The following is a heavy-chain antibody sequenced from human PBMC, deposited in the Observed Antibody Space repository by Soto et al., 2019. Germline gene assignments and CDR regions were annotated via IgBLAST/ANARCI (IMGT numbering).Heavy chain of an antibody. Sequence: SETLSLTCTVSGGSISSYYWSWIRQPPGKGLEWIGYIYYSGSTNYNPSLKSRVTISVDTSKNQFSLKLSSVTAADTAVYYCARDKGYCSGGSCYPLNWLDPWGQGTMVTVYS. J-gene: IGHJ5*02. CDR1: GGSISSYY. CDR3: ARDKGYCSGGSCYPLNWLDP. CDR2: IYYSGST. V-gene: IGHV4-59*01. D-gene: IGHD2-15*01.